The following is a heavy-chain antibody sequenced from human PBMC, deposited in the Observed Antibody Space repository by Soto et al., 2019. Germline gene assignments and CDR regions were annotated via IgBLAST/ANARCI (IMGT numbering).Heavy chain of an antibody. CDR3: ARHRRGTLQH. D-gene: IGHD3-16*01. J-gene: IGHJ1*01. CDR1: GGSISSYY. Sequence: SETLSLTCTVSGGSISSYYWSWIRQPPGKGLEWIGYIYYSGSTNYNPSLKSRVTISVDTSKNQFSLKLSSVTAADTAVYYCARHRRGTLQHWGQGTLVTVSS. V-gene: IGHV4-59*08. CDR2: IYYSGST.